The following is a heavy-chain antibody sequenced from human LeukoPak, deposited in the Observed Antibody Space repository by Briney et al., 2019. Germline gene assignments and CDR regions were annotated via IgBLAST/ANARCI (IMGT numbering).Heavy chain of an antibody. CDR3: ESSPVGTFDS. J-gene: IGHJ4*02. V-gene: IGHV3-64D*06. Sequence: GGSLRLSCSASGFTFSTYAMHWVRQAPGKGLEYVSAISSNGGGTYYADSVKGRFTISRDNSKNTLYLQMSSLRPEDTAVYYCESSPVGTFDSWGQGTLVTVSS. CDR2: ISSNGGGT. CDR1: GFTFSTYA. D-gene: IGHD6-13*01.